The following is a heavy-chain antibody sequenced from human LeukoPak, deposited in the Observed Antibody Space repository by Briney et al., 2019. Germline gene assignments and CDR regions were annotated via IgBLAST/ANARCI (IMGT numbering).Heavy chain of an antibody. CDR3: ARVSGHSYGLYYYYVDV. D-gene: IGHD5-18*01. Sequence: GASVKVSCKAPGYTFTSYGISWVRQAPGQGLEWMGWISAYNGNTNYAQKLQGRVTMTTDTSTSTAYMELRSLRSDDTAVYYCARVSGHSYGLYYYYVDVWGKGTTVTISS. CDR2: ISAYNGNT. CDR1: GYTFTSYG. V-gene: IGHV1-18*01. J-gene: IGHJ6*03.